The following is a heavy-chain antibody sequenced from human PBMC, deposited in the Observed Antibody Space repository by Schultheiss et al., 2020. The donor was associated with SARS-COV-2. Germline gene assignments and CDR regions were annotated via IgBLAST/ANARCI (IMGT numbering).Heavy chain of an antibody. Sequence: GGSLRLSCAASGFTFNNAWMSWVRQAPGKGLEWVSVIYSCGSTYYADSVKGRFTISRDNSKNTLYLQMSSLRAEDTAVYYCVKGGYSSSWIRFDYWGQGTLVTVSS. CDR3: VKGGYSSSWIRFDY. V-gene: IGHV3-66*01. CDR1: GFTFNNAW. CDR2: IYSCGST. J-gene: IGHJ4*02. D-gene: IGHD6-13*01.